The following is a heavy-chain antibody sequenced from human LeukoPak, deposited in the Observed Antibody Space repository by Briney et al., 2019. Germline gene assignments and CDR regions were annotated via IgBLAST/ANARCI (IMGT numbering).Heavy chain of an antibody. CDR2: ISWNSGSL. V-gene: IGHV3-9*01. J-gene: IGHJ4*02. CDR1: GFTFDDYA. Sequence: GGSLRLSCAASGFTFDDYAMHWVRQAPGKGLEWVSGISWNSGSLGYADSVKGRFTISRDNAKNFLYLQMNSLRAEDTALYYCAKMGVPYYYDSSGALDYWGQGTLVTVSS. CDR3: AKMGVPYYYDSSGALDY. D-gene: IGHD3-22*01.